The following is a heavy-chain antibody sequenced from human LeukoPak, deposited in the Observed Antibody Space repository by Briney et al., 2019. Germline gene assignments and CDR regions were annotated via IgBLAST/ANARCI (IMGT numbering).Heavy chain of an antibody. J-gene: IGHJ6*02. D-gene: IGHD2-2*01. CDR3: ARARARLLDIVVVPAALGYYYYGMDV. V-gene: IGHV3-33*01. CDR1: GFTFSSYG. Sequence: GGSLRLSCAASGFTFSSYGMHWVRQAPGKGLEWVAVIWYDGSNKYYADSVKGRFTISRDNSKNTLYLQMNSLRAEDTAVYYCARARARLLDIVVVPAALGYYYYGMDVWGQGTTVTVSS. CDR2: IWYDGSNK.